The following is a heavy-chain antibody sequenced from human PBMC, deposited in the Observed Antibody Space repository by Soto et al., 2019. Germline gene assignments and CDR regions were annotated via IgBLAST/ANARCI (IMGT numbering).Heavy chain of an antibody. Sequence: SETLSLTCTVSGGSISSGDYYWSWIRQPPGKGLEWIGYIYYSGSTYYNPSLKSRVTISVDTSKNQFSLKLSSVTAADTAVYYCAGIQSKRLSGLDPWGQGTLVTVSS. CDR1: GGSISSGDYY. CDR2: IYYSGST. D-gene: IGHD5-18*01. V-gene: IGHV4-30-4*01. J-gene: IGHJ5*02. CDR3: AGIQSKRLSGLDP.